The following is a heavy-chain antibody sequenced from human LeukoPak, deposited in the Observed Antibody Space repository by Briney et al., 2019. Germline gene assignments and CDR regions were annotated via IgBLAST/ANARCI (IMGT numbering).Heavy chain of an antibody. J-gene: IGHJ4*02. V-gene: IGHV4-39*01. CDR3: VRMTGSGSISTICYTDY. CDR1: GGFISSSSYY. Sequence: SETLSLTCTVSGGFISSSSYYWGWIRQPPGKGLEWIGSIYYSGSTYYNPSLKSRVTISVDTSKNQFSLKLGSVTAADTAMYYCVRMTGSGSISTICYTDYWGQGTLVTVSS. CDR2: IYYSGST. D-gene: IGHD2-2*02.